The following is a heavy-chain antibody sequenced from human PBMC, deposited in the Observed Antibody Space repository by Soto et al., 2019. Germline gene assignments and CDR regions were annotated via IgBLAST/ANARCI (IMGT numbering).Heavy chain of an antibody. Sequence: QVQLQESGPGLVKPSQTLSLTCTVSGGSISSGGYYWSWIRQHPGKGLEWIGYIYYSGSTYYNPSLKSRVTISVDTSKNQFSLKLSSVTAADTAVYYCARESEIFSSGYPSKPFDYWGQGTLVTVSS. V-gene: IGHV4-31*03. J-gene: IGHJ4*02. CDR3: ARESEIFSSGYPSKPFDY. D-gene: IGHD3-22*01. CDR2: IYYSGST. CDR1: GGSISSGGYY.